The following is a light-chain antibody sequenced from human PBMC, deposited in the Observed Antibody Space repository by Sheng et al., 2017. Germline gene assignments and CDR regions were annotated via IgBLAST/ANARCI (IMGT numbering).Light chain of an antibody. Sequence: DIQLTQSPSFLSASVGDRVTIACRASQDIGSYLAWYQQKPGKAPKLLIYAASTVQSGVPSRFSGRGYETEYTLTINNLQPEDFATYYCQQVNSFPRTFGQGTEVEIK. CDR2: AAS. CDR1: QDIGSY. CDR3: QQVNSFPRT. V-gene: IGKV1-9*01. J-gene: IGKJ1*01.